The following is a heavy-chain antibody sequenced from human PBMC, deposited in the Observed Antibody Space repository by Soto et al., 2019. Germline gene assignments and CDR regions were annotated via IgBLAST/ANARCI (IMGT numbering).Heavy chain of an antibody. D-gene: IGHD2-2*01. CDR2: MNPKSGNT. J-gene: IGHJ5*02. Sequence: QVQLVQSGAEVKKPGASVRVSCKASGYAFINHNINWVRQATGQGLEWMGWMNPKSGNTGHAQKFQGRVTMTRSTSISTAYMELTSLTSEDTAVYYCARDIILEPAASNWFDPWGQGTLVTVSS. CDR1: GYAFINHN. V-gene: IGHV1-8*01. CDR3: ARDIILEPAASNWFDP.